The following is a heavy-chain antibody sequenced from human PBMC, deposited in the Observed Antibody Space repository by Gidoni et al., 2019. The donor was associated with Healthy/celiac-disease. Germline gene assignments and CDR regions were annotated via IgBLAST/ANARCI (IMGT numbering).Heavy chain of an antibody. Sequence: QLQLQESGPGLVKPSETLSLTCTVSGGSISSSSYYWGWIRQPPGKGREWIGGLYYSGSTYYNPSLKVRVTISVDTSKNQFSLKLSSVTAADTAVYYGARRGYCRGGSCSSDNYWGQGTRVTVSS. J-gene: IGHJ4*02. CDR1: GGSISSSSYY. CDR3: ARRGYCRGGSCSSDNY. CDR2: LYYSGST. V-gene: IGHV4-39*01. D-gene: IGHD2-15*01.